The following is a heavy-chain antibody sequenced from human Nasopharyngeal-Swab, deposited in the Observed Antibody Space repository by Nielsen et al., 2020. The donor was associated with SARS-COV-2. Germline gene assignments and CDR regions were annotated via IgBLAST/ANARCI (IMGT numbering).Heavy chain of an antibody. D-gene: IGHD3-16*01. CDR2: ISGSGGST. V-gene: IGHV3-23*01. Sequence: GGSLRLSCAASGFTFSSYAMSWVRQAPGKGLEWVSAISGSGGSTYYADSVKGRFTIPRDNYKNTLYLQMNSLRAEDTAVYYCAKPLIMIYYYYYGMDVWGQGTTVTVSS. CDR3: AKPLIMIYYYYYGMDV. J-gene: IGHJ6*02. CDR1: GFTFSSYA.